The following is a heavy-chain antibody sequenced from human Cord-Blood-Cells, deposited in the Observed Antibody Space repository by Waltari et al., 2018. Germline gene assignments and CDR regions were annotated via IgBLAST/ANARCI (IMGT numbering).Heavy chain of an antibody. V-gene: IGHV1-69*01. CDR2: SIPIFGTA. CDR3: ARDAYSSSCPYYFDY. J-gene: IGHJ4*02. Sequence: QVQLVQSGAEVKKPGSSVKVSCKASGGTFSSYAISWVRQAPGQGLEWMGGSIPIFGTANYAQKFQGRVTITADESTSTAYMELSSLRSEDTAVYYCARDAYSSSCPYYFDYWGQGTLVTVSS. CDR1: GGTFSSYA. D-gene: IGHD6-13*01.